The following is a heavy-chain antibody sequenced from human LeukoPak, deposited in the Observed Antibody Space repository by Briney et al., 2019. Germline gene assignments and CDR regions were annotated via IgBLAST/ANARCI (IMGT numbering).Heavy chain of an antibody. V-gene: IGHV3-53*01. D-gene: IGHD2-2*01. CDR1: GFTVSSNY. CDR2: IYSGGTT. CDR3: ARAGGSIKPFDY. Sequence: GGSLRLSCAASGFTVSSNYMNWVRQAPGKGLEWVSVIYSGGTTYYADSVRGRFTISRDNSKNTLYLQMNSLRAEDAAVYYCARAGGSIKPFDYWGQGTLVTVSS. J-gene: IGHJ4*02.